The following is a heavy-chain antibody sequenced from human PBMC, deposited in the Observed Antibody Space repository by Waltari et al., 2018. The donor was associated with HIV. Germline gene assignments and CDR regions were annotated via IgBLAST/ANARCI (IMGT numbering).Heavy chain of an antibody. CDR1: GFNFSIYS. D-gene: IGHD3-10*01. CDR2: SSGSSSYI. CDR3: AKRQNKGAATYGGMDV. V-gene: IGHV3-21*04. J-gene: IGHJ6*02. Sequence: EMRWVGSGGGLAKRGGAVRLSCVVSGFNFSIYSMSWVRQAPGQGLEWVSSSSGSSSYISYGDSVKGRFTITRDNAKKSLYLQMNSLTADDTAVYYCAKRQNKGAATYGGMDVWGRGTTVTVSS.